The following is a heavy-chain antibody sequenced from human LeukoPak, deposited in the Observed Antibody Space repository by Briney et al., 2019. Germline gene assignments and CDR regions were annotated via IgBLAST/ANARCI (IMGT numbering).Heavy chain of an antibody. CDR3: ARDLLHRGYAFDI. V-gene: IGHV4-61*02. Sequence: SETLSLTCTVSGGSISSGSYYWSWIRQPAGKGLEWIGRSYSSGSTNYNPSLKSRVTISVDTSKNQFSLKLTSVTAADTAVYYCARDLLHRGYAFDIWGQGTMVTVSS. D-gene: IGHD3-22*01. CDR1: GGSISSGSYY. J-gene: IGHJ3*02. CDR2: SYSSGST.